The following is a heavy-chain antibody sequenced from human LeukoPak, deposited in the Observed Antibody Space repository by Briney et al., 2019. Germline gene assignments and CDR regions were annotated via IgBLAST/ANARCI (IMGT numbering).Heavy chain of an antibody. CDR3: ARDPGRARYGMDV. CDR1: GGSISSGDYY. V-gene: IGHV4-30-4*08. J-gene: IGHJ6*02. D-gene: IGHD1-14*01. CDR2: IYYSGST. Sequence: SETLSLTCTVSGGSISSGDYYWSWIRRPPGKGLEWIGYIYYSGSTYYNPSLKSRVTISVDTSKNQFSLKLSSVTAADTAVYYCARDPGRARYGMDVWGQGTTVTVSS.